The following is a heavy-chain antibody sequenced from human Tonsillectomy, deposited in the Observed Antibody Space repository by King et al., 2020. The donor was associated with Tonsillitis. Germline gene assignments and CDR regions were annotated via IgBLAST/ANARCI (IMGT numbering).Heavy chain of an antibody. CDR2: ISGSGGST. Sequence: QLVQSGGGLVQPGGSLRLSCAASGFTFSSYAMSWVRQAPGKGLEWVSAISGSGGSTYYADSVKGRFTISRDNSKNTLYLQMNSLRAEDTAVYYCAKWVGIVVVTAKYYFDYWGQGTLVTVSS. CDR1: GFTFSSYA. J-gene: IGHJ4*02. D-gene: IGHD2-21*02. CDR3: AKWVGIVVVTAKYYFDY. V-gene: IGHV3-23*04.